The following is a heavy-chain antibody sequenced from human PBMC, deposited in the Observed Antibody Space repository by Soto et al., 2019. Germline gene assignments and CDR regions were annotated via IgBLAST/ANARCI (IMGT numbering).Heavy chain of an antibody. V-gene: IGHV3-23*01. CDR3: AKVLGYFDSSGPPFDY. Sequence: GGSLRLSCAASGFTFSTYAMSWVRQAPGKGLEWVSAISGSGFSTYYADSVKGRFTISRDNSKNTLYLQMNSLRAGGTAVFYCAKVLGYFDSSGPPFDYWGQGTLVPVSS. CDR2: ISGSGFST. D-gene: IGHD3-22*01. CDR1: GFTFSTYA. J-gene: IGHJ4*02.